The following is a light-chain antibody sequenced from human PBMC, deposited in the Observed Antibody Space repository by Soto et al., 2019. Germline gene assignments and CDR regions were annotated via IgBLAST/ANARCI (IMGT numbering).Light chain of an antibody. V-gene: IGKV1-5*01. CDR2: DAS. CDR1: QSISSW. CDR3: QQYNSYHT. J-gene: IGKJ2*01. Sequence: DIQMTQSPSTLSASVGDRVTITCRASQSISSWLAWYQQKPGKAPKLLIYDASSLESGVPSRFSGRGSGTEFTLTISSLQPDDFATYYCQQYNSYHTFGQGTKLEIK.